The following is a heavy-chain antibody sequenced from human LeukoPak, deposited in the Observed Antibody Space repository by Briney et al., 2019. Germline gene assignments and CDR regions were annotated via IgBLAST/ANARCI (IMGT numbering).Heavy chain of an antibody. CDR2: IWDDGSDK. V-gene: IGHV3-33*06. CDR3: AKETASLYFDY. Sequence: GGSLRLSCVASGFPFSNHGMHWVRQAPGKGLEWVASIWDDGSDKYSADSVRGRFTISRDNSKNTLYLQMNSLGADDTAVYYCAKETASLYFDYWGQGTLVTVSS. J-gene: IGHJ4*02. CDR1: GFPFSNHG. D-gene: IGHD2-21*02.